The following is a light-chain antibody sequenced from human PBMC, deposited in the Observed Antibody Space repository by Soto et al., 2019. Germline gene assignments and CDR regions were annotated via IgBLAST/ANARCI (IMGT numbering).Light chain of an antibody. CDR3: QSGIT. V-gene: IGKV1-39*01. Sequence: DIQMTQSPSSLSASVGDRVTITCRASQSIRSYLNWYQQKPGKAPKLLIYAASSLQSGVRSRFSGTESGTDFTLTISSLQPEDFSTYYCQSGITFGPGTKVDIK. J-gene: IGKJ3*01. CDR2: AAS. CDR1: QSIRSY.